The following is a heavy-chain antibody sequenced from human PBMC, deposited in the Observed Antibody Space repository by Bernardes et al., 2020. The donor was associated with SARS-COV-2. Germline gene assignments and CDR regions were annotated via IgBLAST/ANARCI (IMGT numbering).Heavy chain of an antibody. CDR1: GITFSTYS. Sequence: GGSLRLSCAVSGITFSTYSMHWVRQAPGKGLEWVSSINSGSSKTYYADSLKGRFTISRDNARKSLYLQINSLRAEDTAVYYCARGRGYSSSWYYFDYWGQGTLVTVSS. CDR2: INSGSSKT. V-gene: IGHV3-21*01. CDR3: ARGRGYSSSWYYFDY. D-gene: IGHD6-13*01. J-gene: IGHJ4*02.